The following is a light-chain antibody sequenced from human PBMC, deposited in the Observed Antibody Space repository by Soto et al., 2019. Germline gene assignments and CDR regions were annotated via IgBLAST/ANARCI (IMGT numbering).Light chain of an antibody. Sequence: QSALTQPASVSGSPGQSITISCTGTSSDVGGYNFVSWYQQHPGKAPKLIIYEGSKRPSGVSNRFSGSKSGNTASLTISGLQAEDAADYYCCSYAGSSTCVFGTGTKVTVL. CDR1: SSDVGGYNF. J-gene: IGLJ1*01. CDR3: CSYAGSSTCV. V-gene: IGLV2-23*01. CDR2: EGS.